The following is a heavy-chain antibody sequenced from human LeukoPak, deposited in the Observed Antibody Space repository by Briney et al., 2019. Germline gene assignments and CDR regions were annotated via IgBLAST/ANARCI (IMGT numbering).Heavy chain of an antibody. D-gene: IGHD3-16*01. CDR2: VGNTPNGDST. V-gene: IGHV3-72*01. CDR1: GFTFSDHY. Sequence: GGSLRLSCAASGFTFSDHYMDWVRQAPGRGLEWVSRVGNTPNGDSTYYAAPVKGRFTISRDDSKNSLYLHMDSLKTEDTAVYYCCRVHFGGAPAYWGRGTLVTVSS. J-gene: IGHJ4*02. CDR3: CRVHFGGAPAY.